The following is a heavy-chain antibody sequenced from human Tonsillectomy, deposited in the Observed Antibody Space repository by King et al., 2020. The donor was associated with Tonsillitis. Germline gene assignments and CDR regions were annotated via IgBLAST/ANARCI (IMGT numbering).Heavy chain of an antibody. V-gene: IGHV3-21*01. Sequence: VQLVESWGGLVKPGGALRLSCTNSGFTFSNDDMNLVRQAPGKGLEWVLSISKNINYLYYADSVKGRFTISRNNARNSLHLQMVSLRVEDTAVYYCAKNKGADYYDSSRGAFDIWGQGTMVTVSS. J-gene: IGHJ3*02. CDR2: ISKNINYL. CDR1: GFTFSNDD. CDR3: AKNKGADYYDSSRGAFDI. D-gene: IGHD3-22*01.